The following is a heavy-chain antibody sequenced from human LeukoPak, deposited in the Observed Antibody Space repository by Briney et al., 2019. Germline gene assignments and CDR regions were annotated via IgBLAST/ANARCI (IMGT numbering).Heavy chain of an antibody. Sequence: SETLSLTCTVSGGSISSCYWSWIRQPPGKGLEWIGYIYYSGSTNYNPSLKSRVTISVDTSKNQFSLKLSSVTAADTAVYYCARRDCNSISCYFDYWGQGTLVTVSS. CDR3: ARRDCNSISCYFDY. CDR2: IYYSGST. CDR1: GGSISSCY. V-gene: IGHV4-59*08. J-gene: IGHJ4*02. D-gene: IGHD2/OR15-2a*01.